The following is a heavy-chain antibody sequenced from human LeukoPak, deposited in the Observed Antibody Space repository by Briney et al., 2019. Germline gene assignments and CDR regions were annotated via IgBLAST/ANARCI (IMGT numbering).Heavy chain of an antibody. D-gene: IGHD3-10*01. J-gene: IGHJ4*02. CDR2: IRYDGSNK. CDR1: GFTFSSYG. CDR3: AKGHGHYGSGSYGY. Sequence: GGTLRLFCAASGFTFSSYGMHWVRHAPGKGLEWVAFIRYDGSNKYYADSVKGRFTISRENSKNTLYLQMNSLRAEDTAVYYCAKGHGHYGSGSYGYWGQGTLVTVSS. V-gene: IGHV3-30*02.